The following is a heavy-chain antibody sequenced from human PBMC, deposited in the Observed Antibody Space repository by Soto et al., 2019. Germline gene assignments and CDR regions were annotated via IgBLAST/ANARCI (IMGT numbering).Heavy chain of an antibody. CDR2: ISSSGSTI. D-gene: IGHD1-20*01. Sequence: GGSLRISCAASGFTFSSYEMNWVRQAPGKGLEWVSYISSSGSTIYYADSVKGRFTISRDNAKNSLYLQMNSLRAEDTAVYYCARGTLTDDAFDIWGQGTMVTVSS. CDR1: GFTFSSYE. CDR3: ARGTLTDDAFDI. J-gene: IGHJ3*02. V-gene: IGHV3-48*03.